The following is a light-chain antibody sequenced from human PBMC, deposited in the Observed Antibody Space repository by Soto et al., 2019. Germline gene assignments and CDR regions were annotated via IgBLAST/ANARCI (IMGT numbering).Light chain of an antibody. CDR2: EGD. J-gene: IGLJ1*01. Sequence: QSALTQPASVSGSPGQSITISCSGTSSDVGSSNLVSWYQQHPGKAPKLIIFEGDRRPSGVSGRFSGSKSGNTASLTISGLQAEDEADYYCCSFARSTTFYVFGTGNKVPVL. CDR3: CSFARSTTFYV. CDR1: SSDVGSSNL. V-gene: IGLV2-23*01.